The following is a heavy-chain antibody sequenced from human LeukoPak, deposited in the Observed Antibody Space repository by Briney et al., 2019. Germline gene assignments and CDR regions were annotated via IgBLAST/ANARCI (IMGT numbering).Heavy chain of an antibody. D-gene: IGHD1-26*01. CDR1: GFTFSSYS. V-gene: IGHV3-21*01. J-gene: IGHJ4*02. CDR2: ISSSSSYI. Sequence: PGGSLRLSCAASGFTFSSYSMNWVRQAPGKGLEWVSSISSSSSYIYYADSVKGRFTISRDNAKNSLYLQMNSLRAEDTAVYYCATNLGIVRARIDYWGQGTLVTVSS. CDR3: ATNLGIVRARIDY.